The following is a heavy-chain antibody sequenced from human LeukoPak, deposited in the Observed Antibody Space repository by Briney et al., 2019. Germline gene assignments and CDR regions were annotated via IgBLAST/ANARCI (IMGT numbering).Heavy chain of an antibody. CDR3: ARQGYSYGLYYFDY. CDR2: INAFNGAT. J-gene: IGHJ4*02. Sequence: ASVKVSCKASGYTFTTYGITWVRQAPGQGLEGRVLINAFNGATTYVKQIQGRVTMTTDPSTSTAYMEVTSLTSDDTAVYYCARQGYSYGLYYFDYWGQGTLVTVSS. D-gene: IGHD5-18*01. V-gene: IGHV1-18*01. CDR1: GYTFTTYG.